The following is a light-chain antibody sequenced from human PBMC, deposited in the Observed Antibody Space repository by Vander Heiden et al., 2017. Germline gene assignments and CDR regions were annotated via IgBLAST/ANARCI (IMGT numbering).Light chain of an antibody. Sequence: QSALTQPASLSGSPGQSTTTSCTGTSSDVGGYGYVSWYQHHPGKAPKLLICDVSDRPSGVSNRCSGAKSDNTASLTISGLQAEDEADYYCSSYTSSRTYVFGTGTKVTVL. CDR2: DVS. J-gene: IGLJ1*01. CDR3: SSYTSSRTYV. CDR1: SSDVGGYGY. V-gene: IGLV2-14*03.